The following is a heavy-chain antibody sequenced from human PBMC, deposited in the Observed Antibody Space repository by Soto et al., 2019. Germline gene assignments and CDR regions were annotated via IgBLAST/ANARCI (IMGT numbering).Heavy chain of an antibody. CDR3: AKTTGTSIVVVPAAPSALLDY. CDR2: ISGSGGST. D-gene: IGHD2-2*01. CDR1: GFTFSSYA. J-gene: IGHJ4*02. V-gene: IGHV3-23*01. Sequence: GGSLRLSCAASGFTFSSYAMSWVRQAPGKGLEWVSAISGSGGSTYYADSVKGRFTISRDNSKNTLYLQMNSLRAEDTAVYYCAKTTGTSIVVVPAAPSALLDYWGQGTLVTVSS.